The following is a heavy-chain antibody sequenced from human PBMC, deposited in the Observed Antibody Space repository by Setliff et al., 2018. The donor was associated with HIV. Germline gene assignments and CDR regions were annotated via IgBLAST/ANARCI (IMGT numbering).Heavy chain of an antibody. Sequence: PSETLSLTCTVSGGSISSSSYYWGWIRQPPGTGLELFGNIYYTGNTNDNPSLKSRVTMSVDTSKNQFSLNLSSVTAADTAVYYFAREGSSTSPIPLWGQGILVTVSS. CDR3: AREGSSTSPIPL. D-gene: IGHD2-2*01. J-gene: IGHJ4*02. V-gene: IGHV4-39*07. CDR2: IYYTGNT. CDR1: GGSISSSSYY.